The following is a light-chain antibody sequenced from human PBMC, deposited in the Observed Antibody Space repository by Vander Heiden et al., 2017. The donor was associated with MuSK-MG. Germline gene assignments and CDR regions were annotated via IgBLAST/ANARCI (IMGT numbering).Light chain of an antibody. J-gene: IGKJ1*01. CDR1: QSIRSY. CDR2: GAS. CDR3: QQSYSTPQT. V-gene: IGKV1-39*01. Sequence: DIQMTQSPSSLSASVGDRVTITCRASQSIRSYLNWYQQKPGKAPKLLIYGASSLQSGVPSRFSGSGSGTDFTLTISSLQPEDSATYYCQQSYSTPQTFGQGTKVEIK.